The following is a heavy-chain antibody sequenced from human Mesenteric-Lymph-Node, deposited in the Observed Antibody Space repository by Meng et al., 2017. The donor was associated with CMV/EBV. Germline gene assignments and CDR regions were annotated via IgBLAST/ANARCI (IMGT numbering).Heavy chain of an antibody. Sequence: ASVKVSCKASGYTFTGYYMHWVRQAPGQGLEWMGWINPNSGGTNYAQKFQGRVTMTTDTSTSTAYMELRSLRSDDTAVYYCARDFPITIFGVVINHYFDYWGQGTLVTVSS. CDR1: GYTFTGYY. CDR3: ARDFPITIFGVVINHYFDY. D-gene: IGHD3-3*01. J-gene: IGHJ4*02. CDR2: INPNSGGT. V-gene: IGHV1-2*02.